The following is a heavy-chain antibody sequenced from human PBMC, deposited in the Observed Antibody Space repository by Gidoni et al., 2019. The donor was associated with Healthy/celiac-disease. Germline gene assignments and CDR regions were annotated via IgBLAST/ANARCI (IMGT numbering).Heavy chain of an antibody. CDR3: ANGEELWFGFMDV. CDR2: ISGSGGST. V-gene: IGHV3-23*01. J-gene: IGHJ6*02. D-gene: IGHD3-10*01. CDR1: GFTFSSYA. Sequence: EVQLLESGGGLVQPGGSLRLSCAAAGFTFSSYAMRLVRQAPGKGLVWVSAISGSGGSTYYADSVKGRFTISRDNSKNTLYLQMNSLRAEDTAVYYCANGEELWFGFMDVWGQGTTVTVSS.